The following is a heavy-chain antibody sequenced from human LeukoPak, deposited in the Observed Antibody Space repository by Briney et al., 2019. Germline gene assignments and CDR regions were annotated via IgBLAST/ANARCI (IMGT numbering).Heavy chain of an antibody. CDR2: IYYSGST. CDR3: ARDLGYSSSWYDY. J-gene: IGHJ4*02. V-gene: IGHV4-39*02. D-gene: IGHD6-13*01. Sequence: SETLSLTCTVSGGSISSSSYYWGWIRQPPGKGLEWIGSIYYSGSTYYNPSLKSRVTISVDTSKNQFSLKLSSVTAADTAVHYCARDLGYSSSWYDYWGQGTLVTVSS. CDR1: GGSISSSSYY.